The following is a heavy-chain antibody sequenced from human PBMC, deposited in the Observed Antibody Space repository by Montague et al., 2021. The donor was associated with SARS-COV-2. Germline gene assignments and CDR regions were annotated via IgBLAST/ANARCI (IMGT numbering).Heavy chain of an antibody. Sequence: SETRSLTCTVPSPATVSWNSGAGRKRKPLNSGHVRIAYTFLAGRKNYNPSLKSRATIFVDTSNSQFSLKLTSATAADTAVYYCARQLRYYDWRADYWGQGTLVSVSS. V-gene: IGHV4-61*08. CDR2: TFLAGRK. CDR3: ARQLRYYDWRADY. D-gene: IGHD3-9*01. J-gene: IGHJ4*02. CDR1: SPATVSWNS.